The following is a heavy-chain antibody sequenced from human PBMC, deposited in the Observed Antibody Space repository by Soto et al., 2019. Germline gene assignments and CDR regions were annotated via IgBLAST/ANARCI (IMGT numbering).Heavy chain of an antibody. Sequence: QVQLAQSGAEVKKPGASVKVSCKASGYTFTTYGITWVRQAPGQGLEWMGGISVYNGYTNFAQNLQGRVSMTTETSTSTAYMELTSLTSDDTAVYYCARDAMPGRGYAPVDYWGQGTLVTVSS. CDR3: ARDAMPGRGYAPVDY. CDR1: GYTFTTYG. CDR2: ISVYNGYT. J-gene: IGHJ4*02. V-gene: IGHV1-18*01. D-gene: IGHD5-12*01.